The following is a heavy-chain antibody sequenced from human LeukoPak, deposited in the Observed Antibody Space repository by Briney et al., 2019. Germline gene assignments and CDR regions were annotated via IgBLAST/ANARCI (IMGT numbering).Heavy chain of an antibody. V-gene: IGHV3-66*01. CDR3: ARRKVVAAYYYGMDV. CDR2: IYTGGTT. Sequence: GRSLRLSCAADGFSVKSQYRSGVRQARGKGLEGVSVIYTGGTTHYADSVKGRFTISRDNAKNTLYLQMNSLRAEDTAVYYCARRKVVAAYYYGMDVWGQGTTVTVSS. D-gene: IGHD6-25*01. CDR1: GFSVKSQY. J-gene: IGHJ6*02.